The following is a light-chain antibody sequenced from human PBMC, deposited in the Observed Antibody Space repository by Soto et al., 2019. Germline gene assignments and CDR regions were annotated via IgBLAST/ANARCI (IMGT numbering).Light chain of an antibody. J-gene: IGLJ1*01. V-gene: IGLV2-14*01. CDR2: EVS. Sequence: QSALTQPASVSGSPGQSITISCSGTSSDLGGYDYVSWYQQFPGKAPKLIIYEVSNRPSGVSNRFSGSKSGNTASLTISGLQAEDEADYYCSSYTSSTTLYVFGNGTKLTVL. CDR1: SSDLGGYDY. CDR3: SSYTSSTTLYV.